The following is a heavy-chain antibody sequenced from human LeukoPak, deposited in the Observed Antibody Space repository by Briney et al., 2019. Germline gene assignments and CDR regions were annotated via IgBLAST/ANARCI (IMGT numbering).Heavy chain of an antibody. Sequence: GGSLRLSCAASGFTFSSYWMSWVRQAPGKGLEWVANIRQDGSVQNYVDSVKGRFTISRDNAKNSLYLQMNSLRAEDTAVYYCARDPPGGYWGQGTLVTVSS. V-gene: IGHV3-7*01. D-gene: IGHD3-16*01. J-gene: IGHJ4*02. CDR3: ARDPPGGY. CDR1: GFTFSSYW. CDR2: IRQDGSVQ.